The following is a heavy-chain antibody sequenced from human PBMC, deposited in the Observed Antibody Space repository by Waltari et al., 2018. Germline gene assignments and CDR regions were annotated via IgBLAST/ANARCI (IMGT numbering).Heavy chain of an antibody. Sequence: QMQLVQSGPEVKKPGTSVKVSCKASGFTFTSSAVQWVRQARGQRLEWIGWIVVGSGNTNYAQKFQERVTITRDMSTSTAYMELSSLRSEDTAVYYCAAGYYDILTGYWPIDYWGQGTLVTVSS. CDR1: GFTFTSSA. CDR3: AAGYYDILTGYWPIDY. J-gene: IGHJ4*02. D-gene: IGHD3-9*01. CDR2: IVVGSGNT. V-gene: IGHV1-58*01.